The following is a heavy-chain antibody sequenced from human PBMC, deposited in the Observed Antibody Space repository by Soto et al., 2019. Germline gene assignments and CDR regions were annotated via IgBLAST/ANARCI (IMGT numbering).Heavy chain of an antibody. V-gene: IGHV4-4*07. J-gene: IGHJ4*02. Sequence: PSETLSLTCTVSGASITGTSYWSWIRQPVGKGLEWIGRFSLSGTTNYNPSLRSRVTMSADVSKNQFSLRLTSVTAADTALYYCARGMTPPGAPAWYYFDSWGQGTLVTVSS. CDR3: ARGMTPPGAPAWYYFDS. CDR2: FSLSGTT. CDR1: GASITGTSY. D-gene: IGHD2-8*02.